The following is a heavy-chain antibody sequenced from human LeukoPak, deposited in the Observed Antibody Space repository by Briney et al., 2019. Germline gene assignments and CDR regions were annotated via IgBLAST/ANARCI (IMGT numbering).Heavy chain of an antibody. CDR1: GFTFSDYY. V-gene: IGHV3-11*04. D-gene: IGHD1-26*01. J-gene: IGHJ3*02. CDR3: ARELGGSYWAFDI. Sequence: PGGSLRLSCAASGFTFSDYYMSWIRQAPGRGLEWVSYITNSGSSIYYADSVRGRFTISRDNTKNSLYLQMSTLRAEDTAVYYCARELGGSYWAFDIWGHGTMVTVSS. CDR2: ITNSGSSI.